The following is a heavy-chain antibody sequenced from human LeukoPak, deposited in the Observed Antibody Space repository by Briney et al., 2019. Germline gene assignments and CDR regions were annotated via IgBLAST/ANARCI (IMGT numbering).Heavy chain of an antibody. CDR2: IYYSGST. V-gene: IGHV4-59*01. J-gene: IGHJ4*02. D-gene: IGHD3-22*01. CDR3: ARGYYDSSGYWSIDY. CDR1: GGSISSYY. Sequence: SETLSLTCTVSGGSISSYYWSWIRQPPGKGLEWIGYIYYSGSTNYNPSLKSRVTISVDTSKNQFSLKLSSVTAADTVVYYCARGYYDSSGYWSIDYWGQGTLVTVSS.